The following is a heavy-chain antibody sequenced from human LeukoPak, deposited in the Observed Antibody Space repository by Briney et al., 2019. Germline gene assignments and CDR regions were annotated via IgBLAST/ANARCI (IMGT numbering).Heavy chain of an antibody. CDR2: ISAYNGNT. J-gene: IGHJ3*02. D-gene: IGHD4-17*01. V-gene: IGHV1-18*01. Sequence: ASVKVSCKASGYTFPSYGISWVRQAPGQGLEWMGWISAYNGNTNYAQKLQGRVTMTTDTSTSTAYMELRSLRSDDTAVYYCASPTETTVDAFDIWGQGTMVTVSS. CDR1: GYTFPSYG. CDR3: ASPTETTVDAFDI.